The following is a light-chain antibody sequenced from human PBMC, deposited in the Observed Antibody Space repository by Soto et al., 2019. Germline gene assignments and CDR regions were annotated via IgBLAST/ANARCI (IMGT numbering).Light chain of an antibody. J-gene: IGLJ1*01. CDR1: SSDVGGYNY. V-gene: IGLV2-14*01. CDR2: DVS. Sequence: QSALTQPASVSGSPGQPITISCTGTSSDVGGYNYVSWYQQHPGKAPKLMIYDVSNRPSGVSNRFSGSKSGNTASLTISGLQAEDDADYYCSSYTSSSTYVFGTGTKVTVL. CDR3: SSYTSSSTYV.